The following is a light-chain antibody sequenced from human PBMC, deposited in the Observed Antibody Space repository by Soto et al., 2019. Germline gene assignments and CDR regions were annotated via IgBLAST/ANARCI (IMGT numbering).Light chain of an antibody. Sequence: EIVLTESPGTLSLSPGERATLSCRACQSVSSSYLAWYQQKPGQAPRLLIYRTSNRATGIPDRFSGSGSGTDFTLTISRLEPEDFAVYWCQQYDSSPRTFGQGTTVDIK. CDR3: QQYDSSPRT. V-gene: IGKV3-20*01. CDR1: QSVSSSY. CDR2: RTS. J-gene: IGKJ1*01.